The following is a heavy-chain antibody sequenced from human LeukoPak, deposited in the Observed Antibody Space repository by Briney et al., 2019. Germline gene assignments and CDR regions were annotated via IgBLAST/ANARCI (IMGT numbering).Heavy chain of an antibody. J-gene: IGHJ3*02. CDR3: ARTLIVGATPLGAFDI. Sequence: ASVKVSCKASGGTFSSYAISWVRQAPGQGLEWMGGIIPIFGTANYAQKFQGRVTITADESTSTAYMELSSLRSEDTAVYYCARTLIVGATPLGAFDIWGQGTMVTVSS. CDR1: GGTFSSYA. V-gene: IGHV1-69*13. CDR2: IIPIFGTA. D-gene: IGHD1-26*01.